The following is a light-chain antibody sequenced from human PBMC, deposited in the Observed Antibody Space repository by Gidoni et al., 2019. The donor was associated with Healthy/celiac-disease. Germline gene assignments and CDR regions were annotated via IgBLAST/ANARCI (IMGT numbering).Light chain of an antibody. CDR2: EVS. CDR3: SSYAGSNSYV. J-gene: IGLJ1*01. Sequence: QSALTQPPSASGSPGQTVTISCTGTSSDVGGYNYVSWYQQHPGKAPKLMIYEVSKRPSGVLDCFSGSKSGNTASLTVSGLQAEDEADYYCSSYAGSNSYVFGTGTKVTVL. V-gene: IGLV2-8*01. CDR1: SSDVGGYNY.